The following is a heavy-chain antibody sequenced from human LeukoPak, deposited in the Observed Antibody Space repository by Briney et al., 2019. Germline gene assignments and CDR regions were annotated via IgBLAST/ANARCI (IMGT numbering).Heavy chain of an antibody. V-gene: IGHV4-34*01. CDR1: GGSFSGYY. J-gene: IGHJ4*02. CDR3: ARISVEDDYVWGSYRFENYFDY. Sequence: SETLSLTCAVYGGSFSGYYWSWIRRPPGKGLEWIGEINHSGSTNYNPSLKSRVTISVDTSKNQFSLKLSSMTAADTAVYYCARISVEDDYVWGSYRFENYFDYWGQGTLVTVSS. CDR2: INHSGST. D-gene: IGHD3-16*02.